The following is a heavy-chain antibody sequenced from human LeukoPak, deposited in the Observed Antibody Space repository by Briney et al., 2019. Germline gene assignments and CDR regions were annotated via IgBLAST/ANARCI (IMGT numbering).Heavy chain of an antibody. V-gene: IGHV4-30-4*01. CDR2: IHHSGSTY. D-gene: IGHD6-13*01. CDR3: VGDRSRPNPFFDS. J-gene: IGHJ4*02. CDR1: GGSISSGDYY. Sequence: PSETLSLTCTVSGGSISSGDYYWSWIRQPPGKGLEWIGYIHHSGSTYYYNPSLKSRVTMSVDTSKNQFSLKLSSVGAADTAVYYCVGDRSRPNPFFDSWGQGTLDTVSS.